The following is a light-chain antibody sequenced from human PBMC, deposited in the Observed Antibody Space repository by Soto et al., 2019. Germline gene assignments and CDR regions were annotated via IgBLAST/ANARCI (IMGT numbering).Light chain of an antibody. CDR3: QQFSSYST. CDR2: AAS. J-gene: IGKJ1*01. V-gene: IGKV1-5*01. Sequence: DMQMTQCPSTLSASVGDRVTITCRASQSIDNWLAWYQQKPGKAPKLLIYAASTLETGVPSRFSGSGSGTEFTLTIKSLQPDDFATYYCQQFSSYSTFGQGTKVDIK. CDR1: QSIDNW.